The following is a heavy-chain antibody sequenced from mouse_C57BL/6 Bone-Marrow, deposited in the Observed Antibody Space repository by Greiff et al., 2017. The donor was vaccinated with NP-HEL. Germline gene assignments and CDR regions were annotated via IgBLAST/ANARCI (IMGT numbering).Heavy chain of an antibody. D-gene: IGHD6-1*01. Sequence: VQLQQSGPELVKPGASVKISCKASGYTFTDYYMNWVKQSHGKSLEWIGDINPNNGGTSYNQKFKGKATLTVDKSSSTAYMELRSLTSEDSAVYYCARCLPRDYFDYWGQGTTLTVSS. CDR2: INPNNGGT. V-gene: IGHV1-26*01. CDR3: ARCLPRDYFDY. J-gene: IGHJ2*01. CDR1: GYTFTDYY.